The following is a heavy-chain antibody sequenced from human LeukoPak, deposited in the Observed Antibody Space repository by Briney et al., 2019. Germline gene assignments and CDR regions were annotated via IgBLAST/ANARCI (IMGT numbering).Heavy chain of an antibody. CDR2: LRYDGSNK. Sequence: PGGSLRLSCAASGFTFSSYGMHWVRQAPGKGLEWLAFLRYDGSNKYYADSVKGRFNISRDNSKNTLYLQMNSLRAEDTAVYYCANTPDSYDFWSGYEPNWFDPWGQGTLVTVSS. J-gene: IGHJ5*02. CDR1: GFTFSSYG. V-gene: IGHV3-30*02. CDR3: ANTPDSYDFWSGYEPNWFDP. D-gene: IGHD3-3*01.